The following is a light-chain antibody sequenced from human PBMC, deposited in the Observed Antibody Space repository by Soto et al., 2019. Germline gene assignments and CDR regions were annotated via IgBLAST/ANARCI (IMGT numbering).Light chain of an antibody. CDR3: QQDGSSPFT. CDR2: GAS. J-gene: IGKJ3*01. CDR1: QSVSSSY. Sequence: ESVLTQSPGTLSMSPGERATLSCRASQSVSSSYSAWYQQKPGQAPRLLIYGASRRATGIPDRFSGSGSGTDFTRTISRREPEDFAVYYWQQDGSSPFTFGPGTKVDIK. V-gene: IGKV3-20*01.